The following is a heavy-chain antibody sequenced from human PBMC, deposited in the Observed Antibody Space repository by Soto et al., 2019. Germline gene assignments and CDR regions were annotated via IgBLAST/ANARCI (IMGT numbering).Heavy chain of an antibody. CDR3: ARNEIVAAGTGAFDI. Sequence: EVQLLESGGDLVQPGGSLRLSCVVSGFSFSSYAMSWVRQAPGKGLEWVSSLNEGGDSRNYADSVTGRFTISRDNSKKTVYLQMNSLRAEDTAVYYCARNEIVAAGTGAFDIWGQGTMVTVS. J-gene: IGHJ3*02. D-gene: IGHD6-13*01. V-gene: IGHV3-23*01. CDR2: LNEGGDSR. CDR1: GFSFSSYA.